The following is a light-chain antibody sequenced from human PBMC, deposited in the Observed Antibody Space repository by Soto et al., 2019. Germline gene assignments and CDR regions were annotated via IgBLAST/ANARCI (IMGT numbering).Light chain of an antibody. J-gene: IGLJ3*02. CDR3: TSYTPTGALV. V-gene: IGLV2-14*01. CDR2: EVR. Sequence: QSVLTQPASVSGSPGQSITVSCTGTNTDVGGYNYVSWYQHRPGKAPRLMIYEVRNRLSGVSNRFSGSKSGNTASLTISVLQSEDEADYYCTSYTPTGALVFGSGNKLTVL. CDR1: NTDVGGYNY.